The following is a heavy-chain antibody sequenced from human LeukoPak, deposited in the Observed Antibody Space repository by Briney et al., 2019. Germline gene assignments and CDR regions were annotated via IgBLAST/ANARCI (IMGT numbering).Heavy chain of an antibody. J-gene: IGHJ4*02. D-gene: IGHD3-3*01. CDR2: INPSGGST. Sequence: ASVKVSCKASGYTFTGYYMHWVRQAPGQGLEWMGIINPSGGSTSYAQKFQGRVTMTRDTSTSTVYMELSSLRSEDTAVYYCARERNGYDFWSGYSQPNDYWGQGTLVTVSS. V-gene: IGHV1-46*01. CDR1: GYTFTGYY. CDR3: ARERNGYDFWSGYSQPNDY.